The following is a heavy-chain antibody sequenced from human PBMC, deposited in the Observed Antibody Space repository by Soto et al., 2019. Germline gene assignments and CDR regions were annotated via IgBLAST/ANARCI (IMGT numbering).Heavy chain of an antibody. D-gene: IGHD3-3*01. CDR2: INHVGIT. V-gene: IGHV4-34*01. CDR3: ARAHDFWGGRQQPISS. CDR1: GGSFRGFY. J-gene: IGHJ5*02. Sequence: QVQLQQWGAGLLKPSETLSLTCAVSGGSFRGFYWTWIRQSPGKGLEWLGDINHVGITNYNPSFRSRGCRPGDTSKCQCSLKLRSVSASCTAVYYCARAHDFWGGRQQPISSWGQGTMVTVSS.